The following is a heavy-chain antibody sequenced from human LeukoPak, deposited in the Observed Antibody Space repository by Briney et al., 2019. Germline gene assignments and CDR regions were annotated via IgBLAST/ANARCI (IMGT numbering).Heavy chain of an antibody. D-gene: IGHD5-24*01. CDR3: ASNQKTGGRRLQYKTYFDY. CDR2: INSDGSST. CDR1: GFTFSSYW. V-gene: IGHV3-74*01. Sequence: PGGSLRLSCAASGFTFSSYWMHWVRQAPGKGLVWVSRINSDGSSTSYADSVKGRFTISRDNAKNTLYLQMNSLRAEDTAVYYCASNQKTGGRRLQYKTYFDYWGQGTLVTVSS. J-gene: IGHJ4*02.